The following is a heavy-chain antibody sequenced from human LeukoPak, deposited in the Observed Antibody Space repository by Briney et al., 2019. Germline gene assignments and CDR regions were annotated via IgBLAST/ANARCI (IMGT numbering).Heavy chain of an antibody. D-gene: IGHD1-14*01. CDR3: ARGVWHLGKPFDY. CDR1: GGTFSSYA. Sequence: SVKVSCKASGGTFSSYAISWVRQAPGQGLEWMGGIIPIFGTANYAQKFQGRVTITTDESTSTAYMELSSLRSEDTAVYYCARGVWHLGKPFDYWGQGNLVTVSS. J-gene: IGHJ4*02. V-gene: IGHV1-69*05. CDR2: IIPIFGTA.